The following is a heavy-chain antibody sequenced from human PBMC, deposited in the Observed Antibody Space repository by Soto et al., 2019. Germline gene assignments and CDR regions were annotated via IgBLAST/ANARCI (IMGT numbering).Heavy chain of an antibody. CDR3: ARANGPMGLYYYYYMDV. CDR2: MNPNSGNT. V-gene: IGHV1-8*01. CDR1: GYTFTSYD. Sequence: ASVKVSCKASGYTFTSYDINWVRQATGQGLEWMGWMNPNSGNTGYAQKFQGRVTMTRNTSISTAYMELSSLRSEDTAVYYCARANGPMGLYYYYYMDVWGKGTTVTVSS. D-gene: IGHD2-8*01. J-gene: IGHJ6*03.